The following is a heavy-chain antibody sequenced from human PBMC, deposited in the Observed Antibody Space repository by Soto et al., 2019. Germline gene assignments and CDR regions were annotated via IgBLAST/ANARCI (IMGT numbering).Heavy chain of an antibody. D-gene: IGHD2-15*01. Sequence: ASVKVSCKASGYTFTSYYVHWVRQAPGQGLEWMGIINPSGGSTSYAQKFQGRVTMTRDTSTSTVYMELSSLRSEDTAVYYCAISQGYCSGGSCPTTPFYYYYGMDVWGQGTTVTVSS. CDR2: INPSGGST. J-gene: IGHJ6*02. V-gene: IGHV1-46*01. CDR1: GYTFTSYY. CDR3: AISQGYCSGGSCPTTPFYYYYGMDV.